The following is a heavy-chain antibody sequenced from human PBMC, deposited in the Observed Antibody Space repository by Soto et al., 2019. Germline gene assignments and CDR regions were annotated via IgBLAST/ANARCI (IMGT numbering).Heavy chain of an antibody. CDR2: AYYRSRWRY. V-gene: IGHV6-1*01. J-gene: IGHJ4*02. D-gene: IGHD3-22*01. CDR1: GVSVSNYSAP. Sequence: SQTLALTGAICGVSVSNYSAPWSWIRQSPSRGLEWLGRAYYRSRWRYDYATSVRGRITINPDTSKNQFSLQLNSVTPEDTAVYYCTLDPLEFTSGFYYWAQDDPVTVSS. CDR3: TLDPLEFTSGFYY.